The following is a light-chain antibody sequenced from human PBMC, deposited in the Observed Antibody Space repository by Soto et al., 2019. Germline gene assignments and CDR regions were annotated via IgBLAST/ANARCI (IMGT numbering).Light chain of an antibody. Sequence: SYVLTQPPSVSVAPGKTARVTCGGNNIESRSVHWYQQRPGQAPALVIYHDSDRPSGIPERFSGSNSGNTATLTISRVEAGDEADYYCQVWDTSSDHDVFGGGTKVTVL. V-gene: IGLV3-21*04. CDR2: HDS. CDR3: QVWDTSSDHDV. J-gene: IGLJ2*01. CDR1: NIESRS.